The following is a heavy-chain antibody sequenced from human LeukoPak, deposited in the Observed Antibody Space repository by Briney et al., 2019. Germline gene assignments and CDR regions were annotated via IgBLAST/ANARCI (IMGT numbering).Heavy chain of an antibody. Sequence: SETLSLTCAVYGGSFSGYYWSWIRQPPGKGLEWIGEINHSGSTNYNPSLKSRVTISVDTSKNQFSLKLSSVTAADTAVYYCARAGYSSGGSCYSSYYYYGMDVWGQGTTVTVSS. D-gene: IGHD2-15*01. CDR2: INHSGST. V-gene: IGHV4-34*01. J-gene: IGHJ6*02. CDR3: ARAGYSSGGSCYSSYYYYGMDV. CDR1: GGSFSGYY.